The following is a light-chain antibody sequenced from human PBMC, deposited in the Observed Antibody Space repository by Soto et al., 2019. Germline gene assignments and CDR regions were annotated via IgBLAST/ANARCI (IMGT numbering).Light chain of an antibody. V-gene: IGKV1-5*03. Sequence: DIPMTHSHSTLSAPLLDGVTIXCRARQSIISWLAWYQQKPGKAPNVLVYKALSLESGGPSRFSGSVSETEFTLTISSLQPDDFATYYFQQYNSYWTFGQGTKVDNK. J-gene: IGKJ1*01. CDR1: QSIISW. CDR2: KAL. CDR3: QQYNSYWT.